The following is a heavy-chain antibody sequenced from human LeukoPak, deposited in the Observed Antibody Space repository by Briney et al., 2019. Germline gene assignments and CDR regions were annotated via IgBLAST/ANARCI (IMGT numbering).Heavy chain of an antibody. CDR2: INHGGST. V-gene: IGHV4-34*01. CDR3: ARAILSGYPDS. Sequence: PSETLSLTCAVYGGSLSAYYWTWIRQPPGKGLEWIGEINHGGSTNYNPSLKSRVTISLDTSKNQFSLKLSSVTAADTAVYYCARAILSGYPDSWGQGTLVIVFS. J-gene: IGHJ4*02. D-gene: IGHD3-3*01. CDR1: GGSLSAYY.